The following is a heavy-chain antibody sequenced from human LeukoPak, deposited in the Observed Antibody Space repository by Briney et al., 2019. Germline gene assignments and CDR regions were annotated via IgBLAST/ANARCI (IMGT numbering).Heavy chain of an antibody. CDR2: LSGSGITT. V-gene: IGHV3-23*01. CDR3: ARGIYSSGWSYSDY. J-gene: IGHJ4*01. Sequence: GGSLRLSCAASGFTFSNSAMSWVRQAPGKGLEWVSTLSGSGITTYYADSVKGRFTISRDNSKNTLYLQMNSLRAEDTAVYYCARGIYSSGWSYSDYWGHGTLVTVSS. D-gene: IGHD6-19*01. CDR1: GFTFSNSA.